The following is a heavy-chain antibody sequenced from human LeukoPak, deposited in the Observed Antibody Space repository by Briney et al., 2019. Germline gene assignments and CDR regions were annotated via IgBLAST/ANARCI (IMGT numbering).Heavy chain of an antibody. V-gene: IGHV3-7*01. CDR3: AREVTRIWFGELFNWFDP. CDR1: GFTFSSYW. CDR2: IKQDGSEK. Sequence: GGSLRLSCAASGFTFSSYWMSWVRQAPGKGLEWVANIKQDGSEKYYVDSVKGRFTISRDNAKNSLYLQMNSLRAEDTAVYYCAREVTRIWFGELFNWFDPWGQGTLVTVSS. J-gene: IGHJ5*02. D-gene: IGHD3-10*01.